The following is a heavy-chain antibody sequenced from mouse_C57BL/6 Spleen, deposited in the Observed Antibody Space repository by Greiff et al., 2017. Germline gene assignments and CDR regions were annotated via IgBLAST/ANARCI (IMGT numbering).Heavy chain of an antibody. CDR3: ARGGYDYDGLDY. J-gene: IGHJ2*01. D-gene: IGHD2-4*01. Sequence: LQQSGAELVRPGSSVKLSCKDSYFAFMASAMHWVKQRPGHGLEWIGSFTIYSAATEYSENFKGKDTLTANTSASTAYMELSSLTSENSAVYDCARGGYDYDGLDYGGQGTTLTVSS. CDR1: YFAFMASA. CDR2: FTIYSAAT. V-gene: IGHV1-49*01.